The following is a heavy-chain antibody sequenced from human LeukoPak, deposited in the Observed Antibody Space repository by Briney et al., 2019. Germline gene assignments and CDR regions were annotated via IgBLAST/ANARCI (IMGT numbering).Heavy chain of an antibody. Sequence: SETLSLTCAVSGGSISGWYWSWIRQPPGKGLEWIGHIYDSGTTNYNPSLKSRVTMSVDSSKDQFSLKLSSVTAADTAVYYCARSLDYYYYGMDVWGQGTTVTVSS. CDR1: GGSISGWY. D-gene: IGHD1-1*01. CDR2: IYDSGTT. V-gene: IGHV4-59*12. J-gene: IGHJ6*02. CDR3: ARSLDYYYYGMDV.